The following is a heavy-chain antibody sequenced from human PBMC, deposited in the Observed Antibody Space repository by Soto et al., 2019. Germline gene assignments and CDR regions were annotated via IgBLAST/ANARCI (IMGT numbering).Heavy chain of an antibody. D-gene: IGHD2-2*01. CDR1: GYNFASYW. V-gene: IGHV5-51*01. Sequence: GESLKISCKGSGYNFASYWIGWVRQMPGKGLEWMGIIYPGDSDTRYSPSFQGHVTISADKSSSTAYLQWSSLKASDTAMYYCARQNLRGVSFLLYWGQGTLVTVSS. J-gene: IGHJ4*02. CDR3: ARQNLRGVSFLLY. CDR2: IYPGDSDT.